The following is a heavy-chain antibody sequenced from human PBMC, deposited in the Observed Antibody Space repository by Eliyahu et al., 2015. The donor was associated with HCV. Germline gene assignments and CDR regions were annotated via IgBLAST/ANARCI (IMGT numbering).Heavy chain of an antibody. Sequence: QVQLVESGGGLVKPGGSLRLSCAXSGFTFSDYYMSWXRQAPGKGLEXVSYIXSRGSTIYYADSVKGRFTISRDNAKNSLYLQMNSLRAEDTAVYYCARDSSSWYGFDYWGQGTLVTVSS. CDR3: ARDSSSWYGFDY. V-gene: IGHV3-11*01. CDR2: IXSRGSTI. D-gene: IGHD6-13*01. CDR1: GFTFSDYY. J-gene: IGHJ4*02.